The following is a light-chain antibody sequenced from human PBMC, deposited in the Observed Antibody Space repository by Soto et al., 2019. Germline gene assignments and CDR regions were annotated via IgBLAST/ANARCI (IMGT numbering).Light chain of an antibody. J-gene: IGKJ1*01. CDR1: QSISSW. Sequence: DIQKTQSASTLSASVGDRVTITCRASQSISSWLAWYQQKPGKAPKLLIYKASSLESGVPSRFSGSGSGTKFTLTISSLQPDDFATYYCQQYETFGQGTKVDIK. CDR3: QQYET. CDR2: KAS. V-gene: IGKV1-5*03.